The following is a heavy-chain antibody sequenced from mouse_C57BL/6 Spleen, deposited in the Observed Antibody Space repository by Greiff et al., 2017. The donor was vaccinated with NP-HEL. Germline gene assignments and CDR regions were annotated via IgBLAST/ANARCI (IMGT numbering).Heavy chain of an antibody. CDR2: ISSGGDYI. CDR1: GFTFSSYA. D-gene: IGHD2-4*01. J-gene: IGHJ4*01. V-gene: IGHV5-9-1*02. CDR3: TREGGLQDAMDY. Sequence: EVKLMESGEGLVKPGGSLKLSCAASGFTFSSYAMSWVRQTPEKRLEWVAYISSGGDYIYYADTVKGRFTISRDNARNTLYLQMSSLKSEDTAMYYCTREGGLQDAMDYWGQGTSVTVSS.